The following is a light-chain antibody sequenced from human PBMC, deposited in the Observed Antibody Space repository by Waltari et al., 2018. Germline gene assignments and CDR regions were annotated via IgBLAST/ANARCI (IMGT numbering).Light chain of an antibody. CDR3: QQYSTYSRT. J-gene: IGKJ2*01. V-gene: IGKV1-5*03. CDR2: KAS. Sequence: DMQMTQSPSTLSASVGDRVTITCRARQSISTWLAWYQQKPGKAPKLLIYKASSLEGGVPSRFSGSGSGTEFTLTISSLQPDDFATYYCQQYSTYSRTFGQGTKLEIK. CDR1: QSISTW.